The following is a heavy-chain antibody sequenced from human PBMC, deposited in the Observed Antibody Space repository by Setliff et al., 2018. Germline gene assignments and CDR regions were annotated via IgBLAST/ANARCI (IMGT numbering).Heavy chain of an antibody. V-gene: IGHV1-46*04. D-gene: IGHD3-3*01. CDR3: ARGNNVDQEYCDFWVASGDSDH. CDR2: INPSGGNT. J-gene: IGHJ5*02. Sequence: ASVKVSCKTFGYSFTTHDIHWVRQAPGQGLEWMGIINPSGGNTKSVENLQGRLTMTRDTSTSTVYMELSSLRSDDTSVYYCARGNNVDQEYCDFWVASGDSDHWGKGTMVTVAS. CDR1: GYSFTTHD.